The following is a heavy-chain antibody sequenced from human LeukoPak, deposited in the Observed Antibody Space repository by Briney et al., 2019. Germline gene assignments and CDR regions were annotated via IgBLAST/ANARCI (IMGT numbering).Heavy chain of an antibody. J-gene: IGHJ3*02. CDR1: GGSISNYY. Sequence: PSETLSLTCTVFGGSISNYYWRWIRQPPGKGLEWIGYIYYSGTTKYNTSLQRRVTISVDTSKNQLSLTLSSVTAADTAVYYCAYNRNLIIDTFDIWGQGTMVTVSS. CDR2: IYYSGTT. D-gene: IGHD5-24*01. V-gene: IGHV4-59*08. CDR3: AYNRNLIIDTFDI.